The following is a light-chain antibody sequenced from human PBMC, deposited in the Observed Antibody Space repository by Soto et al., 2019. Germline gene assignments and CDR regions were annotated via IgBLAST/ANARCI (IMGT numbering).Light chain of an antibody. CDR3: QSFDSRLSAPV. V-gene: IGLV1-40*01. J-gene: IGLJ2*01. Sequence: QSVLTQPPSVSGAPGQRVTISCTGNSSNIGSPFDVHWYQHLPGTAPRLLIYANNNRPSGVPDRFSGSKSGTSASLAITGLQGDDEADYYCQSFDSRLSAPVFGGGTKVTGL. CDR1: SSNIGSPFD. CDR2: ANN.